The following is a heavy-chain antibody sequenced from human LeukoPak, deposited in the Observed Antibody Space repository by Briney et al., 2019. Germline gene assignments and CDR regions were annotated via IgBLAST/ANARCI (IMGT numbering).Heavy chain of an antibody. J-gene: IGHJ4*02. Sequence: SETLSLTCAVYGGSFSAYYWSCIRQPPGKGLQWIGEINHIGNTNYNPYLTSRATIPVDTSKHKFPLKLSSVTAAHRAVLYCAISVYSGSYWGADYWGQETLGTVSS. CDR2: INHIGNT. CDR3: AISVYSGSYWGADY. CDR1: GGSFSAYY. D-gene: IGHD1-26*01. V-gene: IGHV4-34*01.